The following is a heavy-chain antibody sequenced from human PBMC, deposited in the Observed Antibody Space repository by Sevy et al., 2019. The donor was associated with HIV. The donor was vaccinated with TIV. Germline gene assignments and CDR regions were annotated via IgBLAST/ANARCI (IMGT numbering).Heavy chain of an antibody. CDR2: INPDSGGP. CDR1: GYTFTGYY. Sequence: ASVKVSCKASGYTFTGYYMHWMRQAPGQGLEWMGWINPDSGGPIYAPKFQGRVTLTRDTSISTAYMDLGRLKSDDTAVYYCVRDDRDSYFEYWGQGTLVTVSS. J-gene: IGHJ4*02. D-gene: IGHD3-22*01. V-gene: IGHV1-2*02. CDR3: VRDDRDSYFEY.